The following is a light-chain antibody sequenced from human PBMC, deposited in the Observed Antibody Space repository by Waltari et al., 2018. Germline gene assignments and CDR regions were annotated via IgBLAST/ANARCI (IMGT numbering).Light chain of an antibody. Sequence: DIQMTQSPSSLSASVGDRVNITCRASQSIYSSLNWYQQKPGKAPKLLIFAATSLQSGVPSRFSGSGSGTDFTLTISSLQPEDFATYYCQQSYNSPRTFGQGTKVEIK. J-gene: IGKJ1*01. CDR3: QQSYNSPRT. CDR2: AAT. CDR1: QSIYSS. V-gene: IGKV1-39*01.